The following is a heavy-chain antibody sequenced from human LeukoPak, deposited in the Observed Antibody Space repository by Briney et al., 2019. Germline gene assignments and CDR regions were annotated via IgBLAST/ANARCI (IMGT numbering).Heavy chain of an antibody. CDR1: GYTFISYA. CDR3: ARGASSSIVGYYYYGMDV. D-gene: IGHD6-13*01. Sequence: ASVKVSCKASGYTFISYAMHWVRQAPGQRLEWMGWINAGNGNTQYSQKFQGRVTITRDTSASTAYMELSSLRSEDTAVYYCARGASSSIVGYYYYGMDVWGQGTTVTVSS. J-gene: IGHJ6*02. CDR2: INAGNGNT. V-gene: IGHV1-3*01.